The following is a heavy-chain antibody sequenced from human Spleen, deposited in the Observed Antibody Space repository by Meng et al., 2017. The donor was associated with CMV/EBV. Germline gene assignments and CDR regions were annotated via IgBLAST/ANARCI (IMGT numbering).Heavy chain of an antibody. J-gene: IGHJ3*02. D-gene: IGHD3-10*01. Sequence: SYAMHWVRQAPGKGLEWVAVISYDGSNKYYADSVKGRFTISRDNSKNTLYLQMNSLRAEDTAVYYCARAVATMVRGVIVGGDAFDIWGQGTMVTVSS. CDR1: SYA. CDR2: ISYDGSNK. CDR3: ARAVATMVRGVIVGGDAFDI. V-gene: IGHV3-30-3*01.